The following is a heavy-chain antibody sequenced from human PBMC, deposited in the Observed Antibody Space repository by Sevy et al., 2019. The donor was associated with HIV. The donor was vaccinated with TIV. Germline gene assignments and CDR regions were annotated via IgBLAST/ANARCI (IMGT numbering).Heavy chain of an antibody. Sequence: SETRSLTCTVSGGSITSYYWSWIRQPPGNGLEWIGHIYNNGNTNYNPSLRSRVTISVDRSKNQFSLKLSSVTAADTAVYYCAKVTYYYDSRGYPNYYFDYWGQGTLVTVSS. CDR2: IYNNGNT. V-gene: IGHV4-59*13. CDR3: AKVTYYYDSRGYPNYYFDY. J-gene: IGHJ4*02. D-gene: IGHD3-22*01. CDR1: GGSITSYY.